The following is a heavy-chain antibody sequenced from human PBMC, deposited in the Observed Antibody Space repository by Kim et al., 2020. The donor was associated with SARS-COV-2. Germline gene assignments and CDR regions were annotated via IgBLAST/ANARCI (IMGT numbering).Heavy chain of an antibody. J-gene: IGHJ4*02. V-gene: IGHV3-30*18. Sequence: GGSLRLSCAASGFTFSSYGMHWVRQAPGKGLEWVAVISYDGSNKYYADSVKGRFTISRDNSKNTLYLQMNSLRAEDTAVYYCAKDRVSYCSSTSCQTESGDYWGQGTLVTVSS. CDR1: GFTFSSYG. CDR2: ISYDGSNK. CDR3: AKDRVSYCSSTSCQTESGDY. D-gene: IGHD2-2*01.